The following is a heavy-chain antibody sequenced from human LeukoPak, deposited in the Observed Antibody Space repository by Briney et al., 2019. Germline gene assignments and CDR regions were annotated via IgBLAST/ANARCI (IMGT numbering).Heavy chain of an antibody. CDR3: ARDSAITFGGVIVMHYYFDY. CDR1: EFTFSSYS. Sequence: GGSLRLSCAASEFTFSSYSMNWVRQAPGKGLEWVSYITNSGNSKSYADSVKGRFTISRDNAKNSLYLQMNSLRAEDTAVYYCARDSAITFGGVIVMHYYFDYWGQGTLVTVSS. CDR2: ITNSGNSK. D-gene: IGHD3-16*02. V-gene: IGHV3-21*05. J-gene: IGHJ4*02.